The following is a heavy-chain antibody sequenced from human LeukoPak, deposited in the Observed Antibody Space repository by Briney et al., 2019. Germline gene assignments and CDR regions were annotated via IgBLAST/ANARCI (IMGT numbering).Heavy chain of an antibody. J-gene: IGHJ4*02. Sequence: ASVKVSCKASGYTFTDPYIHWVRQAPGQGLEWMGRINPNRGATNYAQMFEGRVTMTRDTSITTAYMELTSLTSDDAAVYYCARGTTEGDYWGQGTLVTVSS. CDR2: INPNRGAT. CDR1: GYTFTDPY. V-gene: IGHV1-2*06. D-gene: IGHD1-1*01. CDR3: ARGTTEGDY.